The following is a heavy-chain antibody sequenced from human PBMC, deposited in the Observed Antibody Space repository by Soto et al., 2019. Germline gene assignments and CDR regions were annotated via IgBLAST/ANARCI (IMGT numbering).Heavy chain of an antibody. CDR1: GFTVSNYG. CDR3: ARDRGSDAPLDY. Sequence: QVQLVESGGGVVQPERSLRLSCAASGFTVSNYGMHWVRQAPGKGLEWVAVVWHDGKTKYYADSVEGRFTISTDNSRTTPFLQVNTLRAEDTAVDHGARDRGSDAPLDYWGQGTLVNVS. D-gene: IGHD3-10*01. CDR2: VWHDGKTK. J-gene: IGHJ4*02. V-gene: IGHV3-33*01.